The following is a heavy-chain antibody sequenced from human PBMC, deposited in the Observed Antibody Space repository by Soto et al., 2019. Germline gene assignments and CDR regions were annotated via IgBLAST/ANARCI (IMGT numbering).Heavy chain of an antibody. D-gene: IGHD2-15*01. J-gene: IGHJ4*02. Sequence: QVQLQQWGAGLLKPSETLSLTCAVYGGSFSGYYWSWIRQPPGKGLEWTGEINHSGSTNYNPSLKSRVTISEDTSKNQFSLKLSSVTAADTAVYYCARGGGCSSGTCYFDYWGQGTLVTVSS. CDR2: INHSGST. V-gene: IGHV4-34*01. CDR1: GGSFSGYY. CDR3: ARGGGCSSGTCYFDY.